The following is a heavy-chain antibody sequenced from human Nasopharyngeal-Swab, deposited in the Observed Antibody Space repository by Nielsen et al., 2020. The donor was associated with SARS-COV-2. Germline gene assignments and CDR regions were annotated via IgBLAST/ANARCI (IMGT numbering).Heavy chain of an antibody. V-gene: IGHV5-51*01. D-gene: IGHD2-21*02. Sequence: GGSLRLSCQGSGYTFTSHWIAWVRQMPGKGLEWMGIIYPGDSDTMYSPSFQGQVTISADKSITTAYLRWSSLRASDTAMYYCARHRGFIYSDWYSGPEALDSWGQGTLVTVSS. CDR1: GYTFTSHW. CDR2: IYPGDSDT. CDR3: ARHRGFIYSDWYSGPEALDS. J-gene: IGHJ4*02.